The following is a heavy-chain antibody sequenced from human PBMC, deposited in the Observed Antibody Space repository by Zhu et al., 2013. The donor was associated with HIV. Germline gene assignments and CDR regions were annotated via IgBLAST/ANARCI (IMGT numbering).Heavy chain of an antibody. CDR1: GYTFTSYD. J-gene: IGHJ4*02. D-gene: IGHD3-10*01. Sequence: QVQLVQSGAEVKKPGASVKVSCKASGYTFTSYDINWVRQATGQGLEWMGWMNPNSGNTGYAQKFQGRVTMTRSTSVSTAYMELSSLRFEDTAVYYCATMVRGVIITADYWGQGTLVTVSS. V-gene: IGHV1-8*01. CDR2: MNPNSGNT. CDR3: ATMVRGVIITADY.